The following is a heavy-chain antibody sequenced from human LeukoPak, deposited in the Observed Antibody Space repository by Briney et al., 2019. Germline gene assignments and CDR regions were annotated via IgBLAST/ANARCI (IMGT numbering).Heavy chain of an antibody. CDR2: INIDGST. CDR3: VREGEEGLRLFEY. Sequence: GGSLRLSCGASEFTVSDNYMSWVRQAPGKGLEWVSVINIDGSTYSADSVKGRFIISRDISKNTLYLQINSLRAEDTAVYYCVREGEEGLRLFEYWGQGTLVTVSS. D-gene: IGHD3-16*01. V-gene: IGHV3-66*01. J-gene: IGHJ4*02. CDR1: EFTVSDNY.